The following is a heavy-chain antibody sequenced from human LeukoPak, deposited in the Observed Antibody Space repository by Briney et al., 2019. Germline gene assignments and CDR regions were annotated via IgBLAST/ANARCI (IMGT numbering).Heavy chain of an antibody. D-gene: IGHD3-3*01. CDR3: ARGSLQPKYDICSGYSAETKDYYVDN. Sequence: SVKVSCKASGGTFSSYAISWVRQAPGQGLEWMGRIIPIFGTADYAQKFQGRVTITTDESTSTAYMELSRLRSEDTDVYYCARGSLQPKYDICSGYSAETKDYYVDNWGQGNLVTVSS. CDR1: GGTFSSYA. J-gene: IGHJ4*02. V-gene: IGHV1-69*05. CDR2: IIPIFGTA.